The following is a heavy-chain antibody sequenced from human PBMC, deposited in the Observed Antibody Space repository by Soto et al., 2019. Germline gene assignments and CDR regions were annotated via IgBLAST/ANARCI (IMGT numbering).Heavy chain of an antibody. D-gene: IGHD4-17*01. J-gene: IGHJ4*02. CDR2: INHSGST. CDR1: GGSFRCYY. V-gene: IGHV4-34*01. Sequence: PSETLSLTCAVYGGSFRCYYWSWIRQPPGKGLEWIGEINHSGSTNYNPSLKSRVTISVDTSKNQFSLKLSSVTAADTAVYYCSRGRRTAVTIDYWGQGTLVTVSS. CDR3: SRGRRTAVTIDY.